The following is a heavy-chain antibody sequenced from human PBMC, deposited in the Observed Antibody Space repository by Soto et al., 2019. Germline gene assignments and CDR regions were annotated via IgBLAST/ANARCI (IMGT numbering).Heavy chain of an antibody. D-gene: IGHD3-22*01. V-gene: IGHV4-30-4*01. CDR1: GGSISSGEYY. J-gene: IGHJ5*02. Sequence: PSETLSLTCTVSGGSISSGEYYWSWIRQPPGKGLEWIGYIYYSGSTYYNPSLKSRVTISVDTPKNQFSLKLSSVTAAATAVYYCASGHYDSSGPPRFDPWGQGTLVTVSS. CDR3: ASGHYDSSGPPRFDP. CDR2: IYYSGST.